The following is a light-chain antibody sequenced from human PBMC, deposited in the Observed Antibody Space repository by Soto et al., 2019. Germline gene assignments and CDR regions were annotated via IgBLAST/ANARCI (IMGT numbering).Light chain of an antibody. Sequence: QSVLPQPASVSGSPGQSITISFTGTRSNVGGYNYVSWYQQHPGKAPKVMIYDVRNRPSGISNRFSGSKSGNTASLTISGLQAEYEADYYCSSYTSSGTRVFGGGTKLTVL. V-gene: IGLV2-14*01. CDR3: SSYTSSGTRV. CDR1: RSNVGGYNY. J-gene: IGLJ2*01. CDR2: DVR.